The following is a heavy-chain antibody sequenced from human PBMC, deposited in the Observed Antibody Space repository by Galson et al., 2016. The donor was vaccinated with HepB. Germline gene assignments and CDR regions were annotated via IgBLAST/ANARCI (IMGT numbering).Heavy chain of an antibody. CDR2: ISFDGNNQ. CDR1: GFTFSNYA. V-gene: IGHV3-30-3*01. D-gene: IGHD1-7*01. Sequence: SLRLSCAASGFTFSNYALHWVRQAPGKGLEWVAVISFDGNNQYYADSVKGRFTISRDISKNMLYLQMNGLRAEDTAVYYCARDDSRNFYYFYYRMDVWGKGTTVTVAS. CDR3: ARDDSRNFYYFYYRMDV. J-gene: IGHJ6*04.